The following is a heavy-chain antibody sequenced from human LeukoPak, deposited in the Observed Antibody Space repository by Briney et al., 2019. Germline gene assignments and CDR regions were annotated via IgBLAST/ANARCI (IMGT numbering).Heavy chain of an antibody. CDR2: ISGSGGST. D-gene: IGHD3-10*01. CDR1: GFTFSSYA. CDR3: AKDSYYYASGSYYGVDY. V-gene: IGHV3-23*01. Sequence: GGSLRLSCAASGFTFSSYAMSWVRQAPGKGLEWVSAISGSGGSTYYADSVKGRFTISRDNSKNTLYLQLNSLRAEDTAVYYCAKDSYYYASGSYYGVDYWGQGTLVTVSS. J-gene: IGHJ4*02.